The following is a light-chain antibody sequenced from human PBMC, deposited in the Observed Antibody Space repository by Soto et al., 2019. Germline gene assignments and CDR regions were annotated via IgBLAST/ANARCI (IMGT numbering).Light chain of an antibody. CDR1: QSISSY. CDR2: AAS. Sequence: DIQMTPSPSSLSASVGDRVTITCRASQSISSYLNWYQQNPGKAPKLLIYAASSLQSGVPSRFSGSGSGTDFTLTISSLQPEDFATYYCQQSYSTPITFGQGTRLELK. CDR3: QQSYSTPIT. V-gene: IGKV1-39*01. J-gene: IGKJ5*01.